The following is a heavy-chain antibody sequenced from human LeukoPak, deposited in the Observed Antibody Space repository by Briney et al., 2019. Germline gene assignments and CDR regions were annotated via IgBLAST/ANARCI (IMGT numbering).Heavy chain of an antibody. J-gene: IGHJ4*02. Sequence: PGGSLRLSCAASGFTFSNYWMNWVRQAPGKGLEWVANIKQDGGEKSYVDSVKGRFTISRDNAKNTLYLQMNSLRAEDTAVYYCATEMATNPAFDYWGQGTLVTVSS. D-gene: IGHD5-24*01. CDR3: ATEMATNPAFDY. CDR2: IKQDGGEK. CDR1: GFTFSNYW. V-gene: IGHV3-7*01.